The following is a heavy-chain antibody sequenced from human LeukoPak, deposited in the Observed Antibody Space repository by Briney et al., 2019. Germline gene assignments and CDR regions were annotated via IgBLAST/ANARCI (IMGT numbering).Heavy chain of an antibody. CDR2: INHSGST. J-gene: IGHJ3*02. D-gene: IGHD2-15*01. CDR3: ARHGGIYCSGGSCYSDDAFDI. Sequence: SETLSLTCAVSGASISSSNYYWSWIRQPPGKGLEWIGEINHSGSTNYNPSLKSRVTISVDTSKNQFSLKLSSVTAADTAVYYCARHGGIYCSGGSCYSDDAFDIWGQGTMVTVSS. V-gene: IGHV4-39*01. CDR1: GASISSSNYY.